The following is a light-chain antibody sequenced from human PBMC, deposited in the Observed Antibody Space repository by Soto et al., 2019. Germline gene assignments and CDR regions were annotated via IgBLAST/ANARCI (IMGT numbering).Light chain of an antibody. CDR2: DAS. J-gene: IGKJ5*01. Sequence: EIVLTQPPGTLSLSPGERATLSCRSSQSVSSSYLAWYQQKPGQAPRLLIYDASNRATGIPARFSGSGSGTDFTLTISSLEPEDFAVYYCQQRSNWPLTFGQGTRLEI. CDR3: QQRSNWPLT. CDR1: QSVSSSY. V-gene: IGKV3D-20*02.